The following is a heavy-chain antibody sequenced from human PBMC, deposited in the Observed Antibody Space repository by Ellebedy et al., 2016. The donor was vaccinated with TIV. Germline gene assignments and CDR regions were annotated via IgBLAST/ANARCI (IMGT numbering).Heavy chain of an antibody. V-gene: IGHV3-30*03. J-gene: IGHJ4*02. CDR3: ARGGSSGSSDY. Sequence: GGSLRLXXVASGFTFRSHGIYRVRQAPGKGLEWVAVLSSDGSNKYYADSVKGRFTISRDNSKNTLYLQMNSLRTDDMAVYYCARGGSSGSSDYWGQGTLVTVSS. CDR1: GFTFRSHG. D-gene: IGHD3-10*01. CDR2: LSSDGSNK.